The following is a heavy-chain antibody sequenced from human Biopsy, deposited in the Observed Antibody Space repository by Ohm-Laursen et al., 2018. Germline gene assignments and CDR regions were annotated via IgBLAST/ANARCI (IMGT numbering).Heavy chain of an antibody. V-gene: IGHV4-4*07. J-gene: IGHJ6*02. CDR2: TYNGGNT. CDR1: GDSVTNYY. CDR3: ARDRPSSYYYAMDV. Sequence: TLSLTCTVSGDSVTNYYWSWIRQPAGKGLEWIGHTYNGGNTNHNPSLKSRVTMSVDTSKNQLSLTLRSVTAADTAVYYCARDRPSSYYYAMDVWGQGTTVTVSS.